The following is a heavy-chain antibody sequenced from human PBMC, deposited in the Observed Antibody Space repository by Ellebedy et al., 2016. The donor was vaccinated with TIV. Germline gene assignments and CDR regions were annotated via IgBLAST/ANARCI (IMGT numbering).Heavy chain of an antibody. V-gene: IGHV3-33*08. CDR2: IWYDGSNK. CDR3: ASFRGGWLSFDY. CDR1: GFTFSSYG. Sequence: GESLKISXAASGFTFSSYGMHWVRQAPGKGLEWVAVIWYDGSNKYYADSVKGRFTISRDNSKNTLYLQMNSLRAEDTAVYYCASFRGGWLSFDYWGQGTLVTVSS. J-gene: IGHJ4*02. D-gene: IGHD6-19*01.